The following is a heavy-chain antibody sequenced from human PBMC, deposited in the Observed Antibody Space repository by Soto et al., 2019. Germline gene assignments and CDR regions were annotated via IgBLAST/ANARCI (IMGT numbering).Heavy chain of an antibody. CDR1: GGSIGSYY. V-gene: IGHV4-59*01. Sequence: SETLPVTCTVSGGSIGSYYWSWIRQPPGKGLEWIGYIYYSGSTNYNPSLKSRVTISVDTSKNQFSLKLSSVTAADTAVYYCARVRYYYGSGSDNWFDPWGRGTLVTVSS. J-gene: IGHJ5*02. D-gene: IGHD3-10*01. CDR3: ARVRYYYGSGSDNWFDP. CDR2: IYYSGST.